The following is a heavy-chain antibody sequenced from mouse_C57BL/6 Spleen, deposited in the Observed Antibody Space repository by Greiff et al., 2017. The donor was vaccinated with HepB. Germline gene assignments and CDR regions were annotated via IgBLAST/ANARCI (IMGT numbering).Heavy chain of an antibody. J-gene: IGHJ4*01. CDR1: GYAFSSSW. V-gene: IGHV1-82*01. D-gene: IGHD3-2*02. CDR2: IYPGDGDT. CDR3: ARKEDSSGHYAMDY. Sequence: VKLVESGPELVKPGASVKISCKASGYAFSSSWMNWVKQRPGKGLEWIGRIYPGDGDTNYNGKFKGKATLTADKSSSTAYMQLSSLTSEDSAVYFCARKEDSSGHYAMDYWGQGTSVTVSS.